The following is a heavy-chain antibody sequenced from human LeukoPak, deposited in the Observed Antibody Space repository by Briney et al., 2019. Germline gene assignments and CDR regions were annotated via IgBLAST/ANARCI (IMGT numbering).Heavy chain of an antibody. CDR2: ISGSGGST. CDR3: ARVDGYCSSTSCYYYFDY. V-gene: IGHV3-23*01. J-gene: IGHJ4*02. D-gene: IGHD2-2*03. Sequence: GGSLRLSCAASGFTFSSYAMSWVRQAPGKGLEWVSAISGSGGSTYYADSVKGRFTISRDNSKNTLYLQMNSLRAEDTAVYYCARVDGYCSSTSCYYYFDYWGQGTLVTVSS. CDR1: GFTFSSYA.